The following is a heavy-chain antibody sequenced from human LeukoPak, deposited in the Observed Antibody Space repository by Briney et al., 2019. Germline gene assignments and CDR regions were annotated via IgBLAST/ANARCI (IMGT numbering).Heavy chain of an antibody. Sequence: SETLSLTCTVSGHSISSYYWGWIRQPPGKGLEWIGFIYYSGSTNYTPPLKSRVTMSVDTSKNHFSLKLSSVTAADTAVYYCARDRYYYDSSGSPFDYWGQGTLVTVSS. J-gene: IGHJ4*02. V-gene: IGHV4-59*12. D-gene: IGHD3-22*01. CDR3: ARDRYYYDSSGSPFDY. CDR2: IYYSGST. CDR1: GHSISSYY.